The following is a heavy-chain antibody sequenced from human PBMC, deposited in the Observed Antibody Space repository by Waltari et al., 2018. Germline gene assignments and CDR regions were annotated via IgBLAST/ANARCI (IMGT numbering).Heavy chain of an antibody. V-gene: IGHV1-69*05. J-gene: IGHJ3*01. D-gene: IGHD6-19*01. CDR1: GGALSSYA. CDR3: ATSSSGWYQDASDV. CDR2: MIPMFGAP. Sequence: QVQLVQSGAEVKKPGSSVRVSCKASGGALSSYAIRWVRQAPGQGLEWMGGMIPMFGAPNYAQKCQGRITITTDESTRTDYMELSSLRSDDTAVYFCATSSSGWYQDASDVWGHGTLVTV.